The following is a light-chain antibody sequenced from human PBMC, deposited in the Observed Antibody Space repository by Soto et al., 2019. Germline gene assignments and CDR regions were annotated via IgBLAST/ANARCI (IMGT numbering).Light chain of an antibody. V-gene: IGLV1-40*01. CDR1: NSNIGAGYD. Sequence: QSVLTQPPSVSGAPGQRVTISCTGSNSNIGAGYDVHWYQQLPGTAPKRLIYGNTIRPSGVPDRFSGSKSGTSASLAIAGLQAEDEGDYYCQSYDNSLSGLYVFGTGTKDTVL. J-gene: IGLJ1*01. CDR3: QSYDNSLSGLYV. CDR2: GNT.